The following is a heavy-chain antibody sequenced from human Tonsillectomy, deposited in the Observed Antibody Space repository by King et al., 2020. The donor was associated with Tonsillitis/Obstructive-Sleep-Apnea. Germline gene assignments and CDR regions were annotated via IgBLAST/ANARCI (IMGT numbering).Heavy chain of an antibody. J-gene: IGHJ1*01. CDR1: GVSISSYY. D-gene: IGHD2-21*01. Sequence: VQLQESGPGLVKPSETLSLTCTVSGVSISSYYWSWIRQPPGKGLEWIGYIYNTRTTSYNPSLKTRVAMSVDTSKNQFSLKLTSVTAPDTAVYYCARFAYCGGDCYSGHFQHWGQGTLVTVSS. CDR3: ARFAYCGGDCYSGHFQH. CDR2: IYNTRTT. V-gene: IGHV4-59*01.